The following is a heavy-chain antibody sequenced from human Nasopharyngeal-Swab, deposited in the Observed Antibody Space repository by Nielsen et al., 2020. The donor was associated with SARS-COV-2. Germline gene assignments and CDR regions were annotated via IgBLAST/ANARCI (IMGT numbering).Heavy chain of an antibody. J-gene: IGHJ4*02. CDR3: VREGGTSGRAGYFDY. V-gene: IGHV3-33*08. Sequence: GGSLRLSCAASGFTFSSYGMHWVRQAPGKGLEWVAVIWYDGSNKYYADSVKGRFSISRDTSENTLHLQLNSLRDEDTAVYYCVREGGTSGRAGYFDYWGQGTLVTVSS. CDR2: IWYDGSNK. CDR1: GFTFSSYG. D-gene: IGHD2-2*01.